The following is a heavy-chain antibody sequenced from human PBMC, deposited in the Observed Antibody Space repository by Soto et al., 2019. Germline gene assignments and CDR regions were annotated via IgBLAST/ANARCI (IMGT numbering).Heavy chain of an antibody. CDR2: IVVGSGNT. CDR1: GFTFTSSA. V-gene: IGHV1-58*01. J-gene: IGHJ6*02. Sequence: QMQLVQSGPEVKKPGTSVKVSCKASGFTFTSSAVQWVRQARGQRLEWIGWIVVGSGNTNYAQKFQARVTITRDMSTHAAYMELSSLSSKDTAVYYCAADYRAAGQWLPPSRHYYYTSVIDVWGQGTTVTVSS. D-gene: IGHD6-19*01. CDR3: AADYRAAGQWLPPSRHYYYTSVIDV.